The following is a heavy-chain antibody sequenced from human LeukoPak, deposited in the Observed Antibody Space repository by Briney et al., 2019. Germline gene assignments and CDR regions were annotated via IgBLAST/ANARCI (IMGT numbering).Heavy chain of an antibody. CDR1: GYSISSGYY. D-gene: IGHD3-22*01. J-gene: IGHJ5*02. V-gene: IGHV4-38-2*02. CDR3: ASGGRYDSSAIGRWFDP. Sequence: PSETLSLTCTVSGYSISSGYYWGWIRQPPGKGLEWIGSIYHSGSTYYNPSLKSRVTISVDTSKNHFSLKLTSVTAADAAVYYCASGGRYDSSAIGRWFDPWGQGTLVTVSS. CDR2: IYHSGST.